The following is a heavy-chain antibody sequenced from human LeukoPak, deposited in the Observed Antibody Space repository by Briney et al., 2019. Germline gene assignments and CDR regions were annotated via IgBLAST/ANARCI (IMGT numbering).Heavy chain of an antibody. D-gene: IGHD3-22*01. V-gene: IGHV3-20*04. Sequence: GGSLRLSCAASGFTFDDYGMSWVRQAPGKGLEWVSGINWNGGSTGYADSVKGRFTISRDNAKNSLYLQMNSLRAEDTALYYCARDRRGTMIVVAALGVYFDYWGQGTLVTVSS. J-gene: IGHJ4*02. CDR1: GFTFDDYG. CDR3: ARDRRGTMIVVAALGVYFDY. CDR2: INWNGGST.